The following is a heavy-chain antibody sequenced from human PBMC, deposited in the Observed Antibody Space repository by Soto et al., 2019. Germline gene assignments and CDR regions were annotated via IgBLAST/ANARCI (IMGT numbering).Heavy chain of an antibody. CDR1: CGSISRSSYY. CDR3: ARLYGSGSYYKGFNWFDP. CDR2: IYYSGST. V-gene: IGHV4-39*01. J-gene: IGHJ5*02. Sequence: SETLSLIRTVSCGSISRSSYYWGWFRQPPGQGLEWIGSIYYSGSTYYNPSLKSRVTISVDTSKNQFSLKLSSVTAADTAVYYCARLYGSGSYYKGFNWFDPWGQGTLVTVSS. D-gene: IGHD3-10*01.